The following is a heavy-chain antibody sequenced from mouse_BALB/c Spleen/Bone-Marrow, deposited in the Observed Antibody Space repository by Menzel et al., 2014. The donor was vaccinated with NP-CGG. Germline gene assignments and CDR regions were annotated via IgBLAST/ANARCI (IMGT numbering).Heavy chain of an antibody. CDR1: GYNFTSYW. J-gene: IGHJ3*01. V-gene: IGHV1-5*01. CDR2: IYPGNSDT. CDR3: TTYFY. D-gene: IGHD6-5*01. Sequence: EVQLQQSGTVLARPGASVKMSCKASGYNFTSYWMHWVKQRPGQGLEWIGAIYPGNSDTSYSQKFKGKAKLTAVTSASTAYMYLSGLTNEDSAVYYCTTYFYWGQGTLVTVSA.